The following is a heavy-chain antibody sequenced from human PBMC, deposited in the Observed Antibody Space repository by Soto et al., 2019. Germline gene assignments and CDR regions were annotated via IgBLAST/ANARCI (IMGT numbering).Heavy chain of an antibody. J-gene: IGHJ5*02. V-gene: IGHV1-3*01. Sequence: XSVKCSCKASVYTFTSYAMHWVRQAPGQRLEWMGWINAGNGNTKYSQKFQGRVTITRDTSASTAYMELSSLRSEDTAVYYCARDTLYDSSGYYYVGYNWFDHWGQGTLVTVSS. D-gene: IGHD3-22*01. CDR2: INAGNGNT. CDR1: VYTFTSYA. CDR3: ARDTLYDSSGYYYVGYNWFDH.